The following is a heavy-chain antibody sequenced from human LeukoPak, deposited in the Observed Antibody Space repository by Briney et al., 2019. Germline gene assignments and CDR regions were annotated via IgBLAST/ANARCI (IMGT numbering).Heavy chain of an antibody. V-gene: IGHV3-74*01. Sequence: GGSLRLSCAASGFTFRSYWMHWVRQAPGKGLVWVSRIRSDGSSTTYADSVKGRFTISRDNTKNTLYLQMNSLRADDTAVYYCAWDDYNRHWGQGTLVTVSS. D-gene: IGHD4-11*01. CDR1: GFTFRSYW. CDR2: IRSDGSST. CDR3: AWDDYNRH. J-gene: IGHJ4*02.